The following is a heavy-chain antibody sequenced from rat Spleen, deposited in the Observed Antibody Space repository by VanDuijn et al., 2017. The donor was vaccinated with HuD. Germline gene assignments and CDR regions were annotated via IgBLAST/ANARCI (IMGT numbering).Heavy chain of an antibody. CDR2: ISFDGTST. CDR1: GFTFSDYY. V-gene: IGHV5-7*01. D-gene: IGHD1-9*01. Sequence: EVQLVESGGGLVQPGRSLKLSCAASGFTFSDYYMAWVRQAPTKGLEWVATISFDGTSTYYRDSVKGRFTNSRDNAKSTLYLQMDSLRSEDTATFYCARRHYGYTDYFDYWGQGVMVTVSS. J-gene: IGHJ2*01. CDR3: ARRHYGYTDYFDY.